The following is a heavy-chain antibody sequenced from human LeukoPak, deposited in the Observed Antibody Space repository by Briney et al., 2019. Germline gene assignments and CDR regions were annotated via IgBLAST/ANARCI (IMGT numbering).Heavy chain of an antibody. Sequence: GGSLRISCTASGFTFNDYAMYWVRQPPGKGLEWVSLISGDGDSAYYADSVRGRFTISRDNSKNSLYLQMNSLRNEDTALYYCAKDSLEAAGNLDYWGQGTLVTVSS. CDR2: ISGDGDSA. CDR3: AKDSLEAAGNLDY. CDR1: GFTFNDYA. V-gene: IGHV3-43*02. J-gene: IGHJ4*02. D-gene: IGHD6-13*01.